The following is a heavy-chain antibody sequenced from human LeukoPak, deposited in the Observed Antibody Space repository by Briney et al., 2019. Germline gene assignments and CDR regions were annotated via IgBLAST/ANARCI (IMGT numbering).Heavy chain of an antibody. CDR3: ARDRVLRDYMDV. J-gene: IGHJ6*03. D-gene: IGHD3-10*01. CDR1: GNSISSGYY. V-gene: IGHV4-38-2*02. CDR2: IYQSGST. Sequence: MPSETLSLTCTVSGNSISSGYYWGWIRQPPGKGLEWIGSIYQSGSTYYNPSLKSRVTISVDTSKNQFSLKLSSVTAADTAVYFCARDRVLRDYMDVWGKGTTVTVSS.